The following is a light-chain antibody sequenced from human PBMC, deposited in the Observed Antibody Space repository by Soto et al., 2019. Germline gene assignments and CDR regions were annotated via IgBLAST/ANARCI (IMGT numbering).Light chain of an antibody. CDR1: QSISSSY. V-gene: IGKV3-20*01. J-gene: IGKJ1*01. Sequence: LSLSPGKRATLSCRASQSISSSYLAWYQQRPGQAPRLLIYGASSRATGIPDRFSGSGSGTEFTLTISRLEPEDFAVYYCQQYGSSSWTFGQGTKVDIK. CDR3: QQYGSSSWT. CDR2: GAS.